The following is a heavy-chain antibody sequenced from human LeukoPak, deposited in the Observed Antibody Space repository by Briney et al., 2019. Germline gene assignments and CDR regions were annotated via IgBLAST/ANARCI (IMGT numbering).Heavy chain of an antibody. V-gene: IGHV4-61*02. CDR3: ARETGSYHAGFDY. CDR2: IYTSGST. D-gene: IGHD1-26*01. J-gene: IGHJ4*02. Sequence: SETLSLTCTVSGGSISSGSYYWSWIRQPAGKGLEWIGRIYTSGSTNYNPSLKSRVTISVDTSKNQFSLKLSSVTAADTAVYYCARETGSYHAGFDYWGQGTLVTVSS. CDR1: GGSISSGSYY.